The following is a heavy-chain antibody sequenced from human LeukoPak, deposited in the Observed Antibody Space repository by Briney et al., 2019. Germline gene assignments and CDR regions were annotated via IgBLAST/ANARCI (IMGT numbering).Heavy chain of an antibody. Sequence: GGPLRLSCEAPGFPFRPYAMHWVGQAPGKGLEGGAVISYDDNNKYYTDSVKGRFTVSRDKSKNTLYLQMNSLRSEDTAVYYCIRGEKQQMTNYFDHWGQGTLVTVSS. CDR1: GFPFRPYA. CDR2: ISYDDNNK. D-gene: IGHD6-13*01. CDR3: IRGEKQQMTNYFDH. J-gene: IGHJ4*02. V-gene: IGHV3-30-3*02.